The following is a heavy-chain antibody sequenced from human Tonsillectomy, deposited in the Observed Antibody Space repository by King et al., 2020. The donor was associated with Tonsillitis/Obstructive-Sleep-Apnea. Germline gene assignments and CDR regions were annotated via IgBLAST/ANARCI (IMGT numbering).Heavy chain of an antibody. Sequence: VQLQESGPGLVKPSETLSLTCTVSGGSISSYYWSWIRQPPGKGLEWIGYIYYSGSTNYNPSLKSRVTISVNTSKNQFSLKLSSVTAADTAGYYCVRDHGSGSYYNGASWFDPWGQGTLVTVSS. CDR1: GGSISSYY. V-gene: IGHV4-59*01. J-gene: IGHJ5*02. D-gene: IGHD3-10*01. CDR2: IYYSGST. CDR3: VRDHGSGSYYNGASWFDP.